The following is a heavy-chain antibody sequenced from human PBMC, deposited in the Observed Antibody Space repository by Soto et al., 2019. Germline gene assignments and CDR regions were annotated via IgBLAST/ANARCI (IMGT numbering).Heavy chain of an antibody. CDR1: GGSISSYY. Sequence: SETLSLTCTVSGGSISSYYWSWIRQPPGKGLEWIGNIYYSGSTNYNPYLKSRVSISVDTSKNQFSLKLSSVTAAATAVYYCASSYFYDSSGYYFPKPSQDAFDIWGQGTMVTVSS. CDR2: IYYSGST. V-gene: IGHV4-59*01. CDR3: ASSYFYDSSGYYFPKPSQDAFDI. D-gene: IGHD3-22*01. J-gene: IGHJ3*02.